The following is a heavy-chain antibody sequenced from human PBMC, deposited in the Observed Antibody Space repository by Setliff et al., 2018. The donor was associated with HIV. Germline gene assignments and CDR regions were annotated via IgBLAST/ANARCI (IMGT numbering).Heavy chain of an antibody. J-gene: IGHJ4*02. V-gene: IGHV3-21*01. CDR2: IISDSSYI. CDR3: ARQFWMLTTLYFDS. CDR1: GFTFSSYR. D-gene: IGHD3-16*01. Sequence: GESLKISCAASGFTFSSYRMNWVRQAPGKGLEWVSSIISDSSYIFYTDSVKGRFTISRDNARNSLYLQMNSLRADDTAVYYCARQFWMLTTLYFDSLGPGTLVTVSS.